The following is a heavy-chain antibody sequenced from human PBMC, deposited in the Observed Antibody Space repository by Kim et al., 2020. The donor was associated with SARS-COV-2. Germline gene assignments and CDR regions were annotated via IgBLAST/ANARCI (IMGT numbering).Heavy chain of an antibody. CDR1: GFTFRSYE. CDR3: ARIGSYFDY. Sequence: LSLTCAVSGFTFRSYEMNWVRQAPGKGLEWVSYISDGGEIKYYTDSVKGRFTISRDNAKNSLYLQMNSLRAEDTAVYYCARIGSYFDYWGQGTLVTVSS. J-gene: IGHJ4*02. D-gene: IGHD1-26*01. CDR2: ISDGGEIK. V-gene: IGHV3-48*03.